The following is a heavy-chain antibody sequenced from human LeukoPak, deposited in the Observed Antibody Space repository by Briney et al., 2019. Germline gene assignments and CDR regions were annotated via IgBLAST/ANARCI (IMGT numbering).Heavy chain of an antibody. CDR1: GFSFSTYY. D-gene: IGHD3-22*01. Sequence: ASVKVSCKASGFSFSTYYIHWLRRAPGQGLEWMGFIHPNGFITNYAQGFKGRVSMTRDPSTSTVYMELNSLIFDDTAAYYCARTRSSWGYLNVWGQGTTVTVSS. J-gene: IGHJ6*02. V-gene: IGHV1-46*01. CDR2: IHPNGFIT. CDR3: ARTRSSWGYLNV.